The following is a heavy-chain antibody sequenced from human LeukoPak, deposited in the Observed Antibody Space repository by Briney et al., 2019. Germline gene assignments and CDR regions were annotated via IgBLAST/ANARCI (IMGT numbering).Heavy chain of an antibody. V-gene: IGHV3-49*04. J-gene: IGHJ4*02. CDR1: GFNFGDYA. Sequence: GGSLRLSCTASGFNFGDYAMSWVRQAPGKGLEWVGFIRSKVHGGTTEYAASVKGRFTISRDDSKSIAYLQMNSLKSGDTAVYYCTRDGTPETIWSGYYIDYWGQGTLVTVSS. CDR2: IRSKVHGGTT. D-gene: IGHD3-3*01. CDR3: TRDGTPETIWSGYYIDY.